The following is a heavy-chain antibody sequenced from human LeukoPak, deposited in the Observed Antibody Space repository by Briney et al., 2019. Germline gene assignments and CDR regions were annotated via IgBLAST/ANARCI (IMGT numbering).Heavy chain of an antibody. CDR3: AKDCNGGNCYIDY. J-gene: IGHJ4*02. D-gene: IGHD2-15*01. V-gene: IGHV3-23*01. CDR1: GFTFTNYA. Sequence: GGSLRLSCAASGFTFTNYAMSWVRQAPGKGLEWVSGMSGRGVSTYYADSVKGRFTISSDDSKNTLYLQMNSLRAEDTAIYYCAKDCNGGNCYIDYWGQGTLVTVAS. CDR2: MSGRGVST.